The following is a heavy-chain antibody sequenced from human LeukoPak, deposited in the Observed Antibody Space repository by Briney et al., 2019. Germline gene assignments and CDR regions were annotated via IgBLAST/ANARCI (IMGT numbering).Heavy chain of an antibody. Sequence: GSLSPSCAASGFTFSSCSMNWVRQAPGEGLGGGSSIICNSTYIYYAHSVKGRFTISRDNAKNPLYLKMNRLSAEDTAVYYCASEGFRHNEPDYWGQGTLVTVSS. J-gene: IGHJ4*02. CDR3: ASEGFRHNEPDY. CDR1: GFTFSSCS. D-gene: IGHD1-14*01. V-gene: IGHV3-21*01. CDR2: IICNSTYI.